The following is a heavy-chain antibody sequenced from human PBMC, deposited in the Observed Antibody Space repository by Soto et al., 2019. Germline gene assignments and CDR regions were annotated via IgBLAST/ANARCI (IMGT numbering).Heavy chain of an antibody. Sequence: SGHTLVNPTQTLTLTCTYSGFSLRTTGVGVGWIRQPPGKALEWLGIIYWDDNKRYSPSLKTRLTLTHDISKSQVVLTLTNMDPVDTATYYCAHTWGLPFDYWGQGTLVTVSS. V-gene: IGHV2-5*02. J-gene: IGHJ4*02. CDR1: GFSLRTTGVG. CDR3: AHTWGLPFDY. CDR2: IYWDDNK. D-gene: IGHD3-16*01.